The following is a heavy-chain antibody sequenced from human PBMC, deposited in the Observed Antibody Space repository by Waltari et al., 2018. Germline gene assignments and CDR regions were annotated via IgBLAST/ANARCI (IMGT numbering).Heavy chain of an antibody. Sequence: QVQLVQSGAEMKKPGSSVKVSCRASGGPFSTYVLSWVRQAPGQGLEWVGGISPVFGPPTYAQNFQGRVTFTADESTSTVYMELSSLRSEDTAIYYCAKNGDIMLRATTFRDAFDIWGQGTMVTVSS. CDR2: ISPVFGPP. CDR3: AKNGDIMLRATTFRDAFDI. CDR1: GGPFSTYV. J-gene: IGHJ3*02. D-gene: IGHD1-26*01. V-gene: IGHV1-69*01.